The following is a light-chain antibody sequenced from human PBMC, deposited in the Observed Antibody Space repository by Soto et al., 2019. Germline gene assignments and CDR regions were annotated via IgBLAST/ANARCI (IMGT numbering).Light chain of an antibody. V-gene: IGKV1-33*01. CDR1: QDISNS. J-gene: IGKJ5*01. Sequence: DIQMTQSPSSLSASVVDRVTISFQASQDISNSLNWYQQKPGKAPKLLIYDASNLETGVPSRFSGSGSGTDFTFTISSLQPEDIATYYCQHCDSLPLTFGQGTRLEIK. CDR3: QHCDSLPLT. CDR2: DAS.